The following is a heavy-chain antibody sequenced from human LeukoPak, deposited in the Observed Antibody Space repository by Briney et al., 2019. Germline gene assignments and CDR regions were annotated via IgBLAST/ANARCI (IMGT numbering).Heavy chain of an antibody. CDR1: DGSFRTYY. J-gene: IGHJ3*02. Sequence: SETLSLTCAVSDGSFRTYYWSWIRQFPRKGLEWIGEINHSGTTNYNPSLKSRVTMSVDTSKTQFSLKLASVTAADTAVYFCARLTWDNQLLLQNSRDAFDMWGQGTLVTVSS. D-gene: IGHD2-21*01. CDR2: INHSGTT. CDR3: ARLTWDNQLLLQNSRDAFDM. V-gene: IGHV4-34*01.